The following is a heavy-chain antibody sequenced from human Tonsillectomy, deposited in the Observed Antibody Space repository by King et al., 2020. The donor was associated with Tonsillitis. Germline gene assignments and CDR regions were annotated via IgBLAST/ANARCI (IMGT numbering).Heavy chain of an antibody. V-gene: IGHV3-9*01. J-gene: IGHJ6*02. CDR2: ISWNSGSI. D-gene: IGHD3-10*01. CDR1: GFTFDDYA. CDR3: AKDRGGSGRYYYGMDV. Sequence: QLVQSGGGLVQPGRSLRLSCAASGFTFDDYAIHWVRQAPGKVLEWVSGISWNSGSIGYADSVKGRFTISRDNAKNSLYLQMNSLRAEDTALYYCAKDRGGSGRYYYGMDVWGQGITVTVSS.